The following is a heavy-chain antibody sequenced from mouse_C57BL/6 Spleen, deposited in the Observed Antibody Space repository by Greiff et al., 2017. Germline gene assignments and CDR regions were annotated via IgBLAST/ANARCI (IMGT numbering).Heavy chain of an antibody. CDR1: GYTFTDYY. CDR3: ARSGLLHAMDY. V-gene: IGHV1-19*01. CDR2: INPYNGGT. Sequence: EVQLQQSGPVLVKPGASVKMSCKASGYTFTDYYMNWVKQSHGKSLEWIGVINPYNGGTSYNQQFKGKATLTVDKSSSTAYMELNSLTSEDSAVYYCARSGLLHAMDYWGQGTSVTVSS. J-gene: IGHJ4*01. D-gene: IGHD3-1*01.